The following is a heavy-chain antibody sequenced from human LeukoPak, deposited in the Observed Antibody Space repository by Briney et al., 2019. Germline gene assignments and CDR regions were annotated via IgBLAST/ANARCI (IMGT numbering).Heavy chain of an antibody. CDR2: INPNSGGT. V-gene: IGHV1-2*02. CDR1: GYTFTGYY. Sequence: ASVKVSCKASGYTFTGYYMHWVRQAPGQGLEWMGWINPNSGGTNYAQKFQGRVTMTRDTSISTAYMELSRLRSDDTAVCYCARDQAGSGGAFDIWGQGTMVTVSS. CDR3: ARDQAGSGGAFDI. J-gene: IGHJ3*02. D-gene: IGHD6-25*01.